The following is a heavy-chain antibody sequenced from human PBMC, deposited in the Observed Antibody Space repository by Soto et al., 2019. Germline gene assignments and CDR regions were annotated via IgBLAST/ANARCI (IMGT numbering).Heavy chain of an antibody. J-gene: IGHJ4*02. CDR2: VYHSENT. D-gene: IGHD6-19*01. Sequence: SETLSLTCAVSGGSINYAGYSWSWIRQPPGRGLEWIGYVYHSENTYYNPSLKSRVTISVDRSQNQFSLKLTSVTAADTAVYYCARGREQWLAFDSWGQGSLVTVSS. V-gene: IGHV4-30-2*01. CDR1: GGSINYAGYS. CDR3: ARGREQWLAFDS.